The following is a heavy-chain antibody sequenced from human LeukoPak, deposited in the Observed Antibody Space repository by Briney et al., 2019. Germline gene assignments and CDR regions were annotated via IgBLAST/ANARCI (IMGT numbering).Heavy chain of an antibody. CDR3: ARGSHYYDSSGYYSHFDY. Sequence: GGSLRLSCAASGFTFSSYWMSWVRQAPGKGLEWVANIKQDGSEKYYVDSVKGRFTISRDNAKNSLYLQMNSLRAEDTAVYYCARGSHYYDSSGYYSHFDYWGQGTLVTVSS. CDR1: GFTFSSYW. J-gene: IGHJ4*02. D-gene: IGHD3-22*01. CDR2: IKQDGSEK. V-gene: IGHV3-7*01.